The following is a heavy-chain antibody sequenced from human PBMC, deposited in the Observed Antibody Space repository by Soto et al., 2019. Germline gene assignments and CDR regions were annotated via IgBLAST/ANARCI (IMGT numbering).Heavy chain of an antibody. CDR3: ARDRAP. V-gene: IGHV4-31*03. Sequence: SETLSLTCTVSGGSITRGGYYWGWIRQHPGKGLEWIGYIYNSGTTYYNPSLKSRVTIAVDTSKNQFSLKLTSVTAADTAVYSWARDRAPWAQGTRVTVSS. CDR1: GGSITRGGYY. D-gene: IGHD3-10*01. CDR2: IYNSGTT. J-gene: IGHJ5*02.